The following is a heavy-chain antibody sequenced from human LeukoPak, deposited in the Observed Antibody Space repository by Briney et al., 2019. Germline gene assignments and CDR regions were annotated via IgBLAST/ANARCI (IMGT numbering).Heavy chain of an antibody. CDR2: ISYDGSNK. CDR1: GFTFSNYA. V-gene: IGHV3-30*18. Sequence: GGSLRLSCAASGFTFSNYAMHWVRQAPGKGLEWVAVISYDGSNKYFADSVKGRFTISRDNSKNTLYLQMNSLRAEDTAVYYCANGNELGYCSGRTCYRLGTFQHWGLGTLVTVSS. D-gene: IGHD2-15*01. CDR3: ANGNELGYCSGRTCYRLGTFQH. J-gene: IGHJ1*01.